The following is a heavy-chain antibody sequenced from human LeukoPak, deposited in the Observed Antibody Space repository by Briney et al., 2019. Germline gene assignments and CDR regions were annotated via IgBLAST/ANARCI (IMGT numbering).Heavy chain of an antibody. V-gene: IGHV3-30-3*01. CDR2: ISYDGSNE. Sequence: PGGSLTLSCAASGFTFITYAMHWVRQAPGKGLEWVAVISYDGSNEYYVDSVKGRFTISRDNSKNILYLQMNSLTAEDTAVYYCARDSLKNGYNYDYFDYWGQGTLVTVSS. CDR1: GFTFITYA. CDR3: ARDSLKNGYNYDYFDY. J-gene: IGHJ4*02. D-gene: IGHD5-24*01.